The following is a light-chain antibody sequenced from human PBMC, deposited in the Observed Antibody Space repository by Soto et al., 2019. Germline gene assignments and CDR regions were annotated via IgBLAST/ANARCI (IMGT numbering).Light chain of an antibody. Sequence: QSVLTQPRSVSGPPGQSVSISCSGTSSDVGTYYYVSWYQQHPGKAPKLIIYDVSKRPSGVPERFSGSKSGTTASLTISGLHAEEEAYYCCCSDTGLYAHAVFGGGTKLTVL. CDR1: SSDVGTYYY. J-gene: IGLJ2*01. CDR2: DVS. V-gene: IGLV2-11*01. CDR3: CSDTGLYAHAV.